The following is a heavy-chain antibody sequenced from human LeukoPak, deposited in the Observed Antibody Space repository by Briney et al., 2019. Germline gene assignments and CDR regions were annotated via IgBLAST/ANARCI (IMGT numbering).Heavy chain of an antibody. D-gene: IGHD3-22*01. CDR2: INHSGRH. CDR3: ARMPPNDDSSGYYDHFDY. CDR1: AGSFSGYY. V-gene: IGHV4-34*01. Sequence: SETLSLTCAVYAGSFSGYYWSWIRQPPGKGLEWIGEINHSGRHNYNPALMSRVTIPVGPSKNQFSLKLGSVPARAQAVFYGARMPPNDDSSGYYDHFDYWGQGTLVTVSS. J-gene: IGHJ4*02.